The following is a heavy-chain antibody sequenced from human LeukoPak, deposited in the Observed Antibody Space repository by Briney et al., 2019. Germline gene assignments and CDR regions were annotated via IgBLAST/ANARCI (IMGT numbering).Heavy chain of an antibody. CDR1: GFTFSSYG. CDR2: ISYDGSNK. CDR3: ARDGAYDSSDGLTYNFDY. Sequence: PGGSLRLSCAASGFTFSSYGMHWVRQAPGKGLEWVAVISYDGSNKYYTDSVKGRFTISRDNAKNTLYLQLNSLRAEDSVVYHCARDGAYDSSDGLTYNFDYWGQGTLVTVSS. D-gene: IGHD3-22*01. V-gene: IGHV3-30*03. J-gene: IGHJ4*02.